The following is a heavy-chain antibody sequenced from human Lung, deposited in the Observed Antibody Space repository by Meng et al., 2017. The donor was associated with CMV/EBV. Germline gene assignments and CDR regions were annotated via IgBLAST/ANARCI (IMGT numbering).Heavy chain of an antibody. CDR2: FVNYVDT. V-gene: IGHV1-18*01. CDR3: ASGTPGRSYCDY. CDR1: GYTFGSYG. Sequence: QFHLLQSGPEVKKPGASVRVSGKASGYTFGSYGICWVRQAPGQGLEWMGWFVNYVDTYPAPKFQGRVTMTTDTHTNTAFMELRSLTSDDTAVYYCASGTPGRSYCDYWGQGTLVTVSS. J-gene: IGHJ4*02. D-gene: IGHD2-15*01.